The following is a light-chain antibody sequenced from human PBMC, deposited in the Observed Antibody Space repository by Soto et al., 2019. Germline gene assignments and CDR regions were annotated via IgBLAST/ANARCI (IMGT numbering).Light chain of an antibody. CDR2: DAS. J-gene: IGKJ5*01. Sequence: DIQMTQSPSTLSASVGDRVTITCRASQSISSWLAWYQQKPGKAPKLLIYDASNLHPGVPSRFRGSGSGTEFSFNITSLQPEDVATYYCQQYDDLPITFGQGTRLKIK. V-gene: IGKV1-33*01. CDR3: QQYDDLPIT. CDR1: QSISSW.